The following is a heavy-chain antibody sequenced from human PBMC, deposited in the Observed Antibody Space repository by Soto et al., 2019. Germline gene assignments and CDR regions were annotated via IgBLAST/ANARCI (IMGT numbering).Heavy chain of an antibody. J-gene: IGHJ6*03. CDR1: GGSFSGYY. CDR3: ARGVVPAALYYYYYMDV. Sequence: PSETLSLTCAVCGGSFSGYYWSWIRQPPGKGLEWIGEINHSGSTNYNPSLKSRVTISVDTSKNQFSLKLSSVTAADTAVYYCARGVVPAALYYYYYMDVWGKGTTVTVSS. V-gene: IGHV4-34*01. CDR2: INHSGST. D-gene: IGHD2-2*01.